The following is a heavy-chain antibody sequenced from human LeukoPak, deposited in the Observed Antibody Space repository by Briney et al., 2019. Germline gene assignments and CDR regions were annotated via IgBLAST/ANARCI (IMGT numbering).Heavy chain of an antibody. CDR3: ARIYSNRYFDY. D-gene: IGHD4-11*01. CDR1: GFTFSSYS. J-gene: IGHJ4*02. Sequence: GGSLRLSCAASGFTFSSYSMNWVRQAPGKGLEWVSYISSSGSTIYYADSEKGRFTISRDNAKNSLYLQMNSLRAEDTAVYYCARIYSNRYFDYWGQGTLVTVSS. V-gene: IGHV3-48*04. CDR2: ISSSGSTI.